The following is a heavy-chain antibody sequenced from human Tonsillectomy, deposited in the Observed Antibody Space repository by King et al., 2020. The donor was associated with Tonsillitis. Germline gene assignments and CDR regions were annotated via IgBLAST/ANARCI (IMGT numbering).Heavy chain of an antibody. CDR1: GYTFTSYG. D-gene: IGHD1-14*01. V-gene: IGHV1-18*04. Sequence: VQLVESGAEVKKPGASVKVSCRASGYTFTSYGISWVRQAPGQGLEWMGWISAYTGNTNYAQKLQGRVTMTTDTSTSTAYMELRSLRSDDTAVYYCARAQGTSLENYNYYGMDVWGQGTTVTVSS. CDR3: ARAQGTSLENYNYYGMDV. CDR2: ISAYTGNT. J-gene: IGHJ6*02.